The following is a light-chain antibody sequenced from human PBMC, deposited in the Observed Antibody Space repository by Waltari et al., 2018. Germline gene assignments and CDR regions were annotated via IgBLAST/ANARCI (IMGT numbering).Light chain of an antibody. CDR2: KAS. CDR3: QQYNSYSPWT. J-gene: IGKJ1*01. CDR1: QSISSL. Sequence: DIQMTQSPSTLSASVGDRVTITCRASQSISSLLAWYQQKPGKAPKLLIYKASSLQSGVPSRFSGSGSGTEFTLTISGLQPDDFATYYCQQYNSYSPWTFGQGTKVEIK. V-gene: IGKV1-5*03.